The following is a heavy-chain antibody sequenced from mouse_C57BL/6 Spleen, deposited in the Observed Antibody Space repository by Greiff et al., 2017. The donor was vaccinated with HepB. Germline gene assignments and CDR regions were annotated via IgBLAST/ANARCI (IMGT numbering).Heavy chain of an antibody. CDR2: INPSTGGT. CDR3: ARKTPIYYEYDPWFAY. CDR1: GYSFTGYY. D-gene: IGHD2-4*01. Sequence: VQLQQSGPELVKPGASVKISCKASGYSFTGYYMNWVKQSPEKSLEWIGEINPSTGGTTYNQKFKAKATLTVDKSSSTSYMQLKSLTSEDSAVYYWARKTPIYYEYDPWFAYWGQGTLVTVSA. J-gene: IGHJ3*01. V-gene: IGHV1-42*01.